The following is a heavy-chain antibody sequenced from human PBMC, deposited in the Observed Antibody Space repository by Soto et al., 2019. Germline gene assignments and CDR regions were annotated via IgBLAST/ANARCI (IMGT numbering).Heavy chain of an antibody. Sequence: QVQLQESGPGLVKPSETLSLTCSVSGVYISSHYWSWIRQPPGKGLEWIGYVYHSGKTDSNPSLKSPITISMDTSKNQVSLSLPSVNAEDTVVYYCARPRGTTPAVWYFDLWGRGTLFTVSS. CDR2: VYHSGKT. D-gene: IGHD1-26*01. V-gene: IGHV4-59*08. CDR3: ARPRGTTPAVWYFDL. CDR1: GVYISSHY. J-gene: IGHJ2*01.